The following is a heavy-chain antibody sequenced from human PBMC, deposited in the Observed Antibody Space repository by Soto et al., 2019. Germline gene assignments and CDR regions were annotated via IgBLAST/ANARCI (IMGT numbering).Heavy chain of an antibody. V-gene: IGHV3-23*01. CDR2: ILDSGDET. D-gene: IGHD2-2*01. CDR3: VKVYSIYAGVFDL. J-gene: IGHJ3*01. CDR1: GFSFRSYA. Sequence: PGGSLRLSCTTSGFSFRSYAMSWVRQVPGQGLEWVSSILDSGDETHYADSVKDRFTISRDNSKYTLYLNMNSLRGEDTAIYYCVKVYSIYAGVFDLWGQGTQVTVSS.